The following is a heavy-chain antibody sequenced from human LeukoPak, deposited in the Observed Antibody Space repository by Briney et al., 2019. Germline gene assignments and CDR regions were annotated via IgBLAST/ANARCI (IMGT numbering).Heavy chain of an antibody. CDR1: GFSFSRYR. CDR2: IKQDGSEK. D-gene: IGHD3-10*01. V-gene: IGHV3-7*01. CDR3: ARAGQEWFGELGFDQ. Sequence: LSGGSLRLSCAASGFSFSRYRMSWVRQAPGKVLEWVANIKQDGSEKNYVESVKGRFTISRDNAKNSLYLQTNSLRAEDTAVYYCARAGQEWFGELGFDQWGHGTLVIVSS. J-gene: IGHJ4*01.